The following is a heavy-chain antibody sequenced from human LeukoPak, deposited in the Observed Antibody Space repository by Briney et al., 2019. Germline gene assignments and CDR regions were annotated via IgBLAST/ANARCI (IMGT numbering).Heavy chain of an antibody. V-gene: IGHV4-4*07. J-gene: IGHJ5*02. Sequence: PSETLSLTCTVSGGSISSYYWGWIRQPAGKGLEWIGRIYTSGSTNYNPSLKSRVTMSVDTSKNQFSLKLSSVTAADTAVYYCARDVTTVTTRHNWFDPWGQGTLVTVSS. CDR1: GGSISSYY. D-gene: IGHD4-17*01. CDR2: IYTSGST. CDR3: ARDVTTVTTRHNWFDP.